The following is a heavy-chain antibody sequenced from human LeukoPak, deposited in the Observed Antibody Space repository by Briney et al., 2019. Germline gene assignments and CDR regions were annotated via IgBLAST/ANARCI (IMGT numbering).Heavy chain of an antibody. CDR3: AKDRDCSGGSSCSRYFDH. V-gene: IGHV3-23*01. Sequence: GGSLRLSCAASGFSFSTYEMNWVRQAPGKGLEWVSGISVRGGHTYYADSVKGRFTISRDNSDNTMYLQMNGLRADDTAIYYCAKDRDCSGGSSCSRYFDHWGQGTLVAVSS. J-gene: IGHJ4*02. D-gene: IGHD2-15*01. CDR2: ISVRGGHT. CDR1: GFSFSTYE.